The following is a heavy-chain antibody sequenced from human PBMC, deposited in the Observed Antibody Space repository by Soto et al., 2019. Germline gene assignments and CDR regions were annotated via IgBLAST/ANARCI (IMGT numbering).Heavy chain of an antibody. V-gene: IGHV3-23*01. CDR3: AKEHSGLYSRHYFDS. CDR2: ISGSGGST. Sequence: EVQLLESGGGLVQPGGSLRLSCAASGFTFSSYAMSWVRQAPGKGLEWVSAISGSGGSTYYADSVKGRFTISRDNSKKTLDLQMLSLRPEDTAVYYCAKEHSGLYSRHYFDSWGQGTLVTVSS. CDR1: GFTFSSYA. J-gene: IGHJ4*02. D-gene: IGHD3-10*02.